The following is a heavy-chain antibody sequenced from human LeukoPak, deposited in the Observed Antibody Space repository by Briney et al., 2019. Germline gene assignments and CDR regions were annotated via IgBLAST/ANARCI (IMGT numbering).Heavy chain of an antibody. V-gene: IGHV3-30*04. Sequence: GGSLRLSCAASGFTFSSHAMHWVRQAPGKGLEWVAVISYDGSNKYYADSVKGRFTISRDNSKNTLYLQMNSLRAEDTAVYYCARGVGVVPAAMLLCWGQGTLVTVSS. J-gene: IGHJ4*02. CDR1: GFTFSSHA. CDR2: ISYDGSNK. CDR3: ARGVGVVPAAMLLC. D-gene: IGHD2-2*01.